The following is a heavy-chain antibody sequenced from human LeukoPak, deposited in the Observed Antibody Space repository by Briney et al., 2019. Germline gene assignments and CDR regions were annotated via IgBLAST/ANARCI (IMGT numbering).Heavy chain of an antibody. CDR2: ISSTSSTI. CDR1: GFTFSSYS. J-gene: IGHJ4*02. V-gene: IGHV3-48*02. CDR3: ARGLSCSGGSCV. D-gene: IGHD2-15*01. Sequence: GGSLRLSCAASGFTFSSYSMNWVRQAPGKGLEWVSYISSTSSTIYFADSVKGRFTISRDNAKNSLYLQMNSLRDEDTAVYYCARGLSCSGGSCVWGQGTLVTVSS.